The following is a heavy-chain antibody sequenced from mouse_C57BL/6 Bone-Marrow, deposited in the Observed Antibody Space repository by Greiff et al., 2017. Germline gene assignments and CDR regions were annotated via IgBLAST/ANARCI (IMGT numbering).Heavy chain of an antibody. J-gene: IGHJ3*01. Sequence: EVQGVESGGGLVKPGGSLKLSCAASGFTFSSYAMSWVRQTPEKRLEWVATISDGGSYTYYPDNVKGRFTISRDNAKNNLYLQMSHLKSEDTAMYYCARDPPSYYYGSSWFAYWAKGLWSLSLQ. CDR3: ARDPPSYYYGSSWFAY. CDR1: GFTFSSYA. V-gene: IGHV5-4*01. CDR2: ISDGGSYT. D-gene: IGHD1-1*01.